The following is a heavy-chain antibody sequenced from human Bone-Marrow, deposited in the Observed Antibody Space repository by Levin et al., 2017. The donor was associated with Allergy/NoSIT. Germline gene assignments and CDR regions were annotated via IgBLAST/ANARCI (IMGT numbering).Heavy chain of an antibody. Sequence: GESLKISCKLSGNTLTELSMHWVRQAPGKGLEWMGGYDLDSGDTSYAQNFQGRVTMTEDTSSDTAYMELSSLTSEDTAVYYCATATIYAALDIWGRGTGVTVSS. CDR1: GNTLTELS. CDR2: YDLDSGDT. V-gene: IGHV1-24*01. J-gene: IGHJ3*02. D-gene: IGHD2-8*01. CDR3: ATATIYAALDI.